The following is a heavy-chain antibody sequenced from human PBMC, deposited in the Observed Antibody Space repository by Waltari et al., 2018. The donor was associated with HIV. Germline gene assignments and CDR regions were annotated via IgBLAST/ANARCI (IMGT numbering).Heavy chain of an antibody. V-gene: IGHV1-2*02. J-gene: IGHJ6*02. CDR2: INPNSGGT. D-gene: IGHD6-6*01. CDR1: GYTFTAYY. CDR3: ATLTARYSNSPEYGRGV. Sequence: VQLVQSGAEVKKPGASVKVSCKASGYTFTAYYIHWVRKAPGQGLEGRGVINPNSGGTHDAQKFQVRVTMTRDTSISTAYMELSRLRSDETAVYYCATLTARYSNSPEYGRGVWGQGTTVTVSS.